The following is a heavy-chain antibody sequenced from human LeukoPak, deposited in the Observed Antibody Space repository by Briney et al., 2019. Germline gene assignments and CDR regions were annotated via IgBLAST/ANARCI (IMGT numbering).Heavy chain of an antibody. CDR2: ISWDGGIT. CDR1: GFTFHHYS. D-gene: IGHD3-22*01. CDR3: ATDRSGYFDY. Sequence: PGGSLRLSCAASGFTFHHYSMHWVRQPPGKGLEWVSLISWDGGITYYADSVKGRFTISRDNAKNSLYLQMNSLRAEDTAVYYCATDRSGYFDYWGQGTLVTVSS. J-gene: IGHJ4*02. V-gene: IGHV3-43D*04.